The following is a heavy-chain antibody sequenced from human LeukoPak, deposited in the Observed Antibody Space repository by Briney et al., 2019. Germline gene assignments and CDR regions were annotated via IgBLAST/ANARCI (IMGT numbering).Heavy chain of an antibody. CDR2: INSEGTST. CDR3: VRSYRDLTGYYNHFDY. CDR1: GFTFSYYW. Sequence: GGSLRLSCAASGFTFSYYWMHWVRQAPRKGLVWVSRINSEGTSTSFADSVKGRFTVSRDNAKNTLYLQMNSLRPEDTAVYYCVRSYRDLTGYYNHFDYWGQGNLVTVSS. J-gene: IGHJ4*02. V-gene: IGHV3-74*01. D-gene: IGHD3-9*01.